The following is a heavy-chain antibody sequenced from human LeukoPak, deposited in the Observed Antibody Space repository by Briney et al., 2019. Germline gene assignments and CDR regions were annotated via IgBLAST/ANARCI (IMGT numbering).Heavy chain of an antibody. CDR3: AREGRMGTADAFDV. Sequence: PGGSLRLSCAASGFTFNNYEMHWVRQTAGKGLEWVSAVGIAGDRFYAGSVKGRFSISRDNAESSLFLQMNSLRAGDTAVYYCAREGRMGTADAFDVWGQGTMVTVSS. V-gene: IGHV3-13*01. CDR2: VGIAGDR. D-gene: IGHD1-14*01. CDR1: GFTFNNYE. J-gene: IGHJ3*01.